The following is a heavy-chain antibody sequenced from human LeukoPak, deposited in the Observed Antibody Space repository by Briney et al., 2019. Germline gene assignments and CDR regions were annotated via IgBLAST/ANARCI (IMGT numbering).Heavy chain of an antibody. CDR2: ISYDGSKK. CDR1: GFTFSSYA. V-gene: IGHV3-30-3*01. CDR3: AREYRGWQDYYFDY. Sequence: GASLRLSCAASGFTFSSYAMSWVRQAPGKGLEWVAVISYDGSKKYYADSVKGRFTISRDNSKNTLYVQMNSLRAEDTAVYYCAREYRGWQDYYFDYWGQGTLVIVSS. J-gene: IGHJ4*02. D-gene: IGHD6-19*01.